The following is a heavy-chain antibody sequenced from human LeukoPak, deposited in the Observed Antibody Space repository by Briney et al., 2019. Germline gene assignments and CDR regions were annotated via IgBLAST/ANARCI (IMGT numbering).Heavy chain of an antibody. V-gene: IGHV1-18*01. J-gene: IGHJ4*02. D-gene: IGHD1-26*01. CDR2: VSAYNGKT. CDR1: GYTFTTSY. Sequence: ASVKVSCKASGYTFTTSYINWVRQAPGQGLEWMGWVSAYNGKTSYAQRFQGRVTMNTDSSTSTAYMDLASLRSDDTAVYYCARGGTFYPSIDYWGQGTLVTVSS. CDR3: ARGGTFYPSIDY.